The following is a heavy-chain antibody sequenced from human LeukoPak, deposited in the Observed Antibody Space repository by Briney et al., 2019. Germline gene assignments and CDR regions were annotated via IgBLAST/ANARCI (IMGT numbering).Heavy chain of an antibody. CDR1: GYTFTGYY. J-gene: IGHJ6*03. CDR3: ARDRHIAAAVYYYYMDV. D-gene: IGHD6-13*01. Sequence: GASVKVSCKASGYTFTGYYMHWVRQAPGQGLEWMGWINPNSGGTNYAQKFQGRVTMTRDTSISTAYMELSRLRSDDTAVYYCARDRHIAAAVYYYYMDVWGKGTPVTVSS. CDR2: INPNSGGT. V-gene: IGHV1-2*02.